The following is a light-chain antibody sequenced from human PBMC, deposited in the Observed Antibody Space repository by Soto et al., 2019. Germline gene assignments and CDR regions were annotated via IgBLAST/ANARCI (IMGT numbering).Light chain of an antibody. CDR3: GTWDSSLSVV. J-gene: IGLJ2*01. Sequence: QSVLTQPPSVSAAPGQKVTISCSRSSSNIGNNYVSWYQQLPGTAPKLLIYDNNKRPSGIPDRFSGSKSGTSATLGITGLQTGDEADYYCGTWDSSLSVVFGGGTKATVL. V-gene: IGLV1-51*01. CDR1: SSNIGNNY. CDR2: DNN.